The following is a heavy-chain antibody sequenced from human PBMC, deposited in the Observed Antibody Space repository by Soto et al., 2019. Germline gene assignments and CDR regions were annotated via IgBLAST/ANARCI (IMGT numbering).Heavy chain of an antibody. Sequence: SETLSITWAVSGYSISSGYYWGWIRQPPGKGLEWIGSIYHSGSTYYNPSLKSRVTISVDTSKNQFSLKLSSVTAADTAVYCCARSYDFWSGYYQSVEHRFDPWSQATLVTVS. J-gene: IGHJ5*02. D-gene: IGHD3-3*01. CDR1: GYSISSGYY. CDR2: IYHSGST. V-gene: IGHV4-38-2*01. CDR3: ARSYDFWSGYYQSVEHRFDP.